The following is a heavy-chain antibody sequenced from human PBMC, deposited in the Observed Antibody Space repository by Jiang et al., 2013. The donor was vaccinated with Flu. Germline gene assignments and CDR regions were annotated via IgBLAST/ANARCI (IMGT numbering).Heavy chain of an antibody. J-gene: IGHJ3*01. V-gene: IGHV2-5*02. CDR2: IYWDNEK. D-gene: IGHD2-8*02. Sequence: KPTQTLTLTCTVSGFSLATGGIAVGWFRQPPGKALEWLVHIYWDNEKRYSPPLKTRLTVAKDTSNSQVVLTMANMDPLDTATYYCARMYTGSTGTAFDLWAKGQRSTSLQ. CDR3: ARMYTGSTGTAFDL. CDR1: GFSLATGGIA.